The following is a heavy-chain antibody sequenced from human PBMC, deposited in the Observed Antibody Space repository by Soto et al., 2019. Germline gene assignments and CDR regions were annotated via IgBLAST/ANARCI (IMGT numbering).Heavy chain of an antibody. CDR1: GGSISSSSYY. CDR3: ARHDSSSSSPLDY. J-gene: IGHJ4*02. Sequence: SEPLSLTCTVSGGSISSSSYYWGWIRQPPGKGPEWIGSIYYIGSTYYNPSLKSRVTISVDTSKNQFSLKLSSVTAADTAVYYCARHDSSSSSPLDYWGQGTLVTVSS. D-gene: IGHD6-6*01. V-gene: IGHV4-39*01. CDR2: IYYIGST.